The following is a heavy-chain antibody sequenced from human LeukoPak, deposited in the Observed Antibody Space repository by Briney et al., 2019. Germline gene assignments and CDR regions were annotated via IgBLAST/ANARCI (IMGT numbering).Heavy chain of an antibody. CDR1: GFTFSSYW. V-gene: IGHV3-7*01. J-gene: IGHJ6*02. Sequence: GGSLRLSCAASGFTFSSYWMSWVRQAPGKGLEWVANIKQDGSEKYYVDSVKGRFTISRDNAKNSLYLQMNSLRAEDMAVYYCARDNPAWDYYYGMDVWGQGTTVTVSS. D-gene: IGHD1-14*01. CDR3: ARDNPAWDYYYGMDV. CDR2: IKQDGSEK.